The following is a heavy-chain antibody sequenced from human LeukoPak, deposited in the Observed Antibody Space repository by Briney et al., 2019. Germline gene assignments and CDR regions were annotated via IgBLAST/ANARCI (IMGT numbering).Heavy chain of an antibody. Sequence: TGGSLRLSCAASGFTFSSYSMNWVRQAPGKGLEWVSSISSSSSYIHYADSVKGRFTISRDNSKNTLYLQMNSLRADDTAVYYCARGRRWGDYWGQGTLVTVSS. V-gene: IGHV3-21*06. CDR1: GFTFSSYS. J-gene: IGHJ4*02. D-gene: IGHD4-23*01. CDR3: ARGRRWGDY. CDR2: ISSSSSYI.